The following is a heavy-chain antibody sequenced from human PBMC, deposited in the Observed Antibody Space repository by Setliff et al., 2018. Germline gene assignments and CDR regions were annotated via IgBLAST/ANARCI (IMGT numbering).Heavy chain of an antibody. CDR1: GYTFTRYG. Sequence: GASVKVSCKASGYTFTRYGINWVRQAPGQGLEWVGWISAYNGDTNYAQKFQGRVTMTTDTSTSTAYMDLRSLTSDDTAVYYCARCPPFLSGYDRGAFDNWGQGTLVTVSS. V-gene: IGHV1-18*01. CDR2: ISAYNGDT. J-gene: IGHJ4*02. D-gene: IGHD5-12*01. CDR3: ARCPPFLSGYDRGAFDN.